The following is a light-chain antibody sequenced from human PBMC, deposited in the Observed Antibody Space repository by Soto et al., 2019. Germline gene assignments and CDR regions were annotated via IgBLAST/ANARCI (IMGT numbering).Light chain of an antibody. V-gene: IGLV2-14*01. J-gene: IGLJ3*02. CDR1: MRDVGAYNL. CDR2: EVR. CDR3: SAYTARSTLV. Sequence: SALTQPASVSGSAGQSITISCSGTMRDVGAYNLVSGYQQHPGTAPKLIIYEVRNRPSGISSRVSGSRSGNTASLTISRIQPEDEGDYDCSAYTARSTLVFGGGTKVTVL.